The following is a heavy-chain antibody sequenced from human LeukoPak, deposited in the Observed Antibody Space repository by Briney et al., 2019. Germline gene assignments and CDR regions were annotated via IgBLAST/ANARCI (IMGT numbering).Heavy chain of an antibody. V-gene: IGHV1-69*13. J-gene: IGHJ4*02. D-gene: IGHD6-13*01. CDR3: ARSLSEIAAAFDY. Sequence: ASVKVSCKASGGTFSSYAISWVRQAPGQGLEWMGGIIPIFGTANYAQKFQGRVTITADESTSTAYMELSSLRSEDTAVYYCARSLSEIAAAFDYWGQGTLVTVSS. CDR2: IIPIFGTA. CDR1: GGTFSSYA.